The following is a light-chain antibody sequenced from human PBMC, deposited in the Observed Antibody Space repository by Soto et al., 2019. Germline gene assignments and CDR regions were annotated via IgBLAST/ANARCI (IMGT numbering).Light chain of an antibody. CDR3: AAWDDSLNGPV. CDR2: NTY. J-gene: IGLJ3*02. V-gene: IGLV1-44*01. CDR1: SSNLGSNS. Sequence: QSVLTQPPSASGTPGQRVIISCSGSSSNLGSNSGNWYQQLPGTAPKLLIYNTYQRPLGVPDRFSGAKSGTSASRAISGLQSEDEGDYFCAAWDDSLNGPVLGGGTKLTVL.